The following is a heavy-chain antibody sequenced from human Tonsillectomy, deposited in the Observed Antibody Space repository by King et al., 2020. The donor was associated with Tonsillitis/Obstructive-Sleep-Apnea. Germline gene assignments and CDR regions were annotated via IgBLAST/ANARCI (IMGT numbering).Heavy chain of an antibody. V-gene: IGHV3-23*03. CDR1: GFTFSSYA. Sequence: VQLVESGGGLVQPGGSLRLSCAASGFTFSSYAMSWVRQAPGKGLEWVSVIYSGGSSTYYADSVKGRFTISRDNSKNTLYLQMNSLRAEDTAIYYCAKDSCSSTSCYDDYWGQGTLVTVSS. CDR2: IYSGGSST. CDR3: AKDSCSSTSCYDDY. D-gene: IGHD2-2*01. J-gene: IGHJ4*02.